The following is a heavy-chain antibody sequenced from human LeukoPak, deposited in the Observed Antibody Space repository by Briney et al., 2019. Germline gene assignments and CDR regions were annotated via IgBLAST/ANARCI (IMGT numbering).Heavy chain of an antibody. CDR2: ISKSGSDT. J-gene: IGHJ4*02. V-gene: IGHV3-11*06. CDR1: GXTFSDYY. CDR3: ARVGATGTADY. Sequence: GGSLRLSCAAFGXTFSDYYVSWIRQAPGKGREWVSYISKSGSDTDFADSVKGRFTISRDNAKNSLYLQMNSLRAEDTAVYYCARVGATGTADYWGQGTLVTVSS. D-gene: IGHD1-1*01.